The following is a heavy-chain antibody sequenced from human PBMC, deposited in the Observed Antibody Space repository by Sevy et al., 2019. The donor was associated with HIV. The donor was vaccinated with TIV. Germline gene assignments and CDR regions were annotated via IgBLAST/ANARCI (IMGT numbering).Heavy chain of an antibody. CDR3: TTSPRPNLADY. D-gene: IGHD1-1*01. V-gene: IGHV3-53*01. J-gene: IGHJ4*02. CDR2: IYGGGET. CDR1: GFSVSSNF. Sequence: GGSLRLSCAASGFSVSSNFMSWVRQAPGRGLEWVSIIYGGGETYYAESLKGRFTISRESSRNRVFLPMNSLKAEDTAIYSCTTSPRPNLADYWGQGTLVTVSS.